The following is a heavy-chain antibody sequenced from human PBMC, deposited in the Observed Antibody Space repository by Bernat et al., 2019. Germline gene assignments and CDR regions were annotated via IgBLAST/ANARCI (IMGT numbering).Heavy chain of an antibody. D-gene: IGHD3-10*01. V-gene: IGHV3-30*03. Sequence: QVQLVESGGGVVQPGRSLRLSCAASGFTFSSYGMHWVRQAPGKGLEWVAVISYDGSNKYYADSVKGRFTISRDNSKNTLYLQMNSLRAEDTAVYYCARGNTLYYYGSGSWDDAFDIWGQGTMVTVSS. CDR3: ARGNTLYYYGSGSWDDAFDI. CDR1: GFTFSSYG. J-gene: IGHJ3*02. CDR2: ISYDGSNK.